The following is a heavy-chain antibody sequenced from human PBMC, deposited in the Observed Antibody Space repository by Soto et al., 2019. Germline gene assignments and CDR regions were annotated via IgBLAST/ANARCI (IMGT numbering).Heavy chain of an antibody. D-gene: IGHD3-10*01. J-gene: IGHJ4*02. V-gene: IGHV4-59*01. CDR3: ARHLNYNYFDY. Sequence: TLSLTCSVSGASISSYYWSWIRQPPGKGLEWLGYIYHSGTTSYNPSLQSRVTTSLDTSKNQFSLKLTSATAADTAVYYCARHLNYNYFDYWGQGTQVTVSS. CDR2: IYHSGTT. CDR1: GASISSYY.